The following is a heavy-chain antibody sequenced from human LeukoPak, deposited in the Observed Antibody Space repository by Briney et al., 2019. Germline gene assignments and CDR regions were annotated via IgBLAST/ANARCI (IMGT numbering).Heavy chain of an antibody. D-gene: IGHD6-19*01. CDR2: INPNSGGT. CDR3: ATDRTRTGYSSGWYHDY. CDR1: GYTFTGYY. Sequence: ASVKVSCKASGYTFTGYYMHWVRQAPGQGLEWMGWINPNSGGTNYAQKFQGRVTMTRDTSISTAYMELSRLRSDGTAVYYCATDRTRTGYSSGWYHDYWGQGTLVTVSS. J-gene: IGHJ4*02. V-gene: IGHV1-2*02.